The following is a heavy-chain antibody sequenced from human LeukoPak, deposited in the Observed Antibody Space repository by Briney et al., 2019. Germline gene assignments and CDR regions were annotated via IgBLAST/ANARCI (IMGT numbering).Heavy chain of an antibody. Sequence: GASVKVSCKASGYTFSSYSISWVRQAPGQGLEWMGWISAYDGNTNYARKFQGRVTMTTDTSTNTAYTELRSLRSDDTAVYYCASGEYSSSWYSHYWGQGTLVTVSS. CDR1: GYTFSSYS. CDR3: ASGEYSSSWYSHY. CDR2: ISAYDGNT. D-gene: IGHD6-13*01. J-gene: IGHJ4*02. V-gene: IGHV1-18*01.